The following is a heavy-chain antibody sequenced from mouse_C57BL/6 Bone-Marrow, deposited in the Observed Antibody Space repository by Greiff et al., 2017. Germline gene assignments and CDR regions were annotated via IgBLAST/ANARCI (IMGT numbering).Heavy chain of an antibody. J-gene: IGHJ1*03. Sequence: DVQLVESGGGLVKPGGSLKLSCAASGFTFTDYGMHWVRQAPEKGLEWVAYISSGSSTTYYADTVKGRFSISRDNAKNTLFLQMTSLGSEDTAMYYGAGPYYGSSPWWYVVVWGTGTRVTVSS. D-gene: IGHD1-1*01. CDR2: ISSGSSTT. V-gene: IGHV5-17*01. CDR1: GFTFTDYG. CDR3: AGPYYGSSPWWYVVV.